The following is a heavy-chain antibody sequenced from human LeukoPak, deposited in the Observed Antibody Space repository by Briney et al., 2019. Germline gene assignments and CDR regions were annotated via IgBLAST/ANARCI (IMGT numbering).Heavy chain of an antibody. Sequence: GGSPRLSCAASGFTFNSYAIHWVRQAPGKGLEWVSIILYSGSDKFYADSVKGRFSISRDNSKNMVYLHMNSLRPDDTAVYYCARDWGGSSPFDSWGQGTLVTVSS. J-gene: IGHJ4*02. D-gene: IGHD2-21*01. CDR2: ILYSGSDK. CDR3: ARDWGGSSPFDS. V-gene: IGHV3-30*01. CDR1: GFTFNSYA.